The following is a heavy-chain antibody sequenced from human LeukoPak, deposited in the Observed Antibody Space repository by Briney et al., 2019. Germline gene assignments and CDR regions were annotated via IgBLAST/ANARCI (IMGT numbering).Heavy chain of an antibody. J-gene: IGHJ4*02. CDR1: GFTFSSYW. CDR2: IKQDGSEK. Sequence: PGGSLRLSCAASGFTFSSYWMSWVRQAPGKGLEWVAYIKQDGSEKYYVDSVKGRFTISRDNAKNSLYLQMNSLRAEDTAVYYCARDLLYSSGWYAYWGQGTLVTVSS. D-gene: IGHD6-19*01. CDR3: ARDLLYSSGWYAY. V-gene: IGHV3-7*01.